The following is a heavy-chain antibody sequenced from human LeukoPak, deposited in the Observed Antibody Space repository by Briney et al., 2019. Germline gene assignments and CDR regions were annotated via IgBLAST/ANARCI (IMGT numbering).Heavy chain of an antibody. V-gene: IGHV1-46*01. CDR2: INPSGGST. CDR1: GYTFTSYY. Sequence: ASVKVSCKASGYTFTSYYMHWVRQAPGQGLEWMGIINPSGGSTSYAQKFQGRVTMTRDTSTSTVYMELSSLRSEDTAVYYCATWDPYDILTGYYPRNFDYWGQGTLVTVSS. CDR3: ATWDPYDILTGYYPRNFDY. D-gene: IGHD3-9*01. J-gene: IGHJ4*02.